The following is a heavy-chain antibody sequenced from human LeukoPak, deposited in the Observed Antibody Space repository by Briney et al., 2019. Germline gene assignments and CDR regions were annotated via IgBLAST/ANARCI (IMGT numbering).Heavy chain of an antibody. V-gene: IGHV3-11*01. CDR2: ISSGGTSV. D-gene: IGHD4-17*01. CDR3: ARGGTYGDNDY. J-gene: IGHJ4*02. CDR1: AFTFSDFY. Sequence: GGSLRLSCAASAFTFSDFYMNWIRQAPGKGLEWVSYISSGGTSVYYADSVKGRFTISRDNAKNSLYLQMNSLRAEDTALYYCARGGTYGDNDYWGQGTLVTVSS.